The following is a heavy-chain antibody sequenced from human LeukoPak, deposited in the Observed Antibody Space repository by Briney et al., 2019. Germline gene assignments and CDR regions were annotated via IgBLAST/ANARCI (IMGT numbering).Heavy chain of an antibody. Sequence: KSGGSLRLSCEGSGFSFRDYYMSWIRQTPGKGLEWVSYISNSGTDTNYADSVKGRFTISRDDAKNSLYLQMNSLRAEDTALYYCARHYYDSRYPTSGYYTDVWGKGTTVTVSS. V-gene: IGHV3-11*03. CDR1: GFSFRDYY. CDR3: ARHYYDSRYPTSGYYTDV. J-gene: IGHJ6*03. CDR2: ISNSGTDT. D-gene: IGHD3-22*01.